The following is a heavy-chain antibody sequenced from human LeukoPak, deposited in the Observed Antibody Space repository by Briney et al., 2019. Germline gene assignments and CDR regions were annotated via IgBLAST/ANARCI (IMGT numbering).Heavy chain of an antibody. D-gene: IGHD6-13*01. J-gene: IGHJ4*02. Sequence: GGSLRLSCAASGFTFSDYALGWVRQAPGRGLEWVATLSGSGAGTYYSDSVQGRFTISRDNSKNTLYLQMNSLRAEDTAVYYCANPRDSSTWYTFDYWGQGTLVTVSS. CDR2: LSGSGAGT. CDR1: GFTFSDYA. CDR3: ANPRDSSTWYTFDY. V-gene: IGHV3-23*01.